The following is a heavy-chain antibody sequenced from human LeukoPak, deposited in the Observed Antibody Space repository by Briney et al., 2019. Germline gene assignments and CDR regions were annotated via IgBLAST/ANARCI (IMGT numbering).Heavy chain of an antibody. J-gene: IGHJ4*02. Sequence: SVTVSCKASGGTFSSYAISWVRQAPGQGLEWMGRIIPILGIANYAQKFQGRVTITADKSTSTAYMELSSLRSEDTAVYYCARDCSSTSCFRSYVDYWGQGTLVTVSS. V-gene: IGHV1-69*04. D-gene: IGHD2-2*01. CDR2: IIPILGIA. CDR3: ARDCSSTSCFRSYVDY. CDR1: GGTFSSYA.